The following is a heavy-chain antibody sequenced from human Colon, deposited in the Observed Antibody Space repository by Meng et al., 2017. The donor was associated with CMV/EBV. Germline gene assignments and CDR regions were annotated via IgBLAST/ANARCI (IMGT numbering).Heavy chain of an antibody. CDR1: GGSISNSQYQ. D-gene: IGHD1-26*01. Sequence: CPVSGGSISNSQYQWGWLRQAPGNALEWIGNVFFRGSTYYNPSLGGRVILSVDTSKNQFSLDLSSVTAADTAVYFCARVRILGATIDTWGQGTLVTVSS. J-gene: IGHJ5*02. CDR3: ARVRILGATIDT. CDR2: VFFRGST. V-gene: IGHV4-39*07.